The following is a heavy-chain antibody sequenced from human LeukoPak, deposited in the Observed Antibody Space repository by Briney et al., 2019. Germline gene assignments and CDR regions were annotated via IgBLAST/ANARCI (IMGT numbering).Heavy chain of an antibody. J-gene: IGHJ4*02. CDR2: ISQNGST. V-gene: IGHV4-61*01. Sequence: KPSETLSLTCTVSGGSVSSISYYWTWIRQSPGKGLEWIGHISQNGSTNYFPSLETRLTISLDTSKNQFSLKLSSVTAADTAVYYCARVREEGYSGSYYFDYWGQGTLVTVSS. D-gene: IGHD1-26*01. CDR3: ARVREEGYSGSYYFDY. CDR1: GGSVSSISYY.